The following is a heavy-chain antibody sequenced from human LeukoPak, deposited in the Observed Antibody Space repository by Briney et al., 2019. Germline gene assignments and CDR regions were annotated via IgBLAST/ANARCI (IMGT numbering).Heavy chain of an antibody. D-gene: IGHD3-22*01. CDR2: IYHSGTT. CDR3: ARVGGITMIVVLITDAFDI. V-gene: IGHV4-38-2*02. Sequence: SETLSLTCTVSGYSITSGYYWGWIRQPPGKGLEWIGNIYHSGTTYYNPSLKSRVTISVDTSKNQFSLKLSSVTAADAAVYYCARVGGITMIVVLITDAFDIWGQGTMVTVSS. J-gene: IGHJ3*02. CDR1: GYSITSGYY.